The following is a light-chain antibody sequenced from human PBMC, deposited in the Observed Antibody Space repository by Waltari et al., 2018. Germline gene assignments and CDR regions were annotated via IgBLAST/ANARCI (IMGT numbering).Light chain of an antibody. Sequence: IQLTHSPSSLSASVGDRVTITCRASQGISSYLAWYQQKPGKAPKLLIYAASTLQSGVPSRFSGSGSGTDFTLTISSLQPEDFATYYCQRLDSYPITFGQGTRLEIK. V-gene: IGKV1-9*01. CDR1: QGISSY. CDR3: QRLDSYPIT. J-gene: IGKJ5*01. CDR2: AAS.